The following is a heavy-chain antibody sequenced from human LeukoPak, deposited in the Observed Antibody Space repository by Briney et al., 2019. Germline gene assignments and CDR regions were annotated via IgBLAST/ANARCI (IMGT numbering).Heavy chain of an antibody. CDR2: IYHSGTT. CDR1: GASISSDDW. V-gene: IGHV4-4*02. CDR3: ARYSYGTYYFDY. J-gene: IGHJ4*02. Sequence: SETLSLTCAVSGASISSDDWWNWVRQSPGKGLEWIGEIYHSGTTNYNPSLKSRVTMSVDTSKNQFSLKLSSVTAADTAVYYCARYSYGTYYFDYWGQGTLVTVSS. D-gene: IGHD5-18*01.